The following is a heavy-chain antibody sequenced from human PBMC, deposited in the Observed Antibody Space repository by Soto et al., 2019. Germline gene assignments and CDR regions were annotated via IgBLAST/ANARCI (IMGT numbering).Heavy chain of an antibody. D-gene: IGHD3-22*01. J-gene: IGHJ6*02. CDR1: GYSFTSYW. CDR3: ARHPYYDSSGYRHYYYGMDV. Sequence: GGALKISCKGSGYSFTSYWVSWGRQMPGERPGGLGRVVLIASFTNYRPSFQGHVTISADKSISTAYLQWSSLKASDTAMYYCARHPYYDSSGYRHYYYGMDVWGQGTTVTVSS. CDR2: VVLIASFT. V-gene: IGHV5-10-1*01.